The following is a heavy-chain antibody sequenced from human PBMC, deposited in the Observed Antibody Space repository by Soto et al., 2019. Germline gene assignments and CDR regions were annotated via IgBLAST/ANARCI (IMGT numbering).Heavy chain of an antibody. CDR1: GFTFSSYS. Sequence: GGSLRLSCAASGFTFSSYSMNWVRQAPGKGLEWVSSISSSSSYIYYADSVKGRFTISRDNAKNSLYLQMNSLRAEDTAVYYCARVESEREPWIQLWSIPPLKYYYYGMDVWGQGTTVTVSS. D-gene: IGHD5-18*01. CDR2: ISSSSSYI. V-gene: IGHV3-21*01. J-gene: IGHJ6*02. CDR3: ARVESEREPWIQLWSIPPLKYYYYGMDV.